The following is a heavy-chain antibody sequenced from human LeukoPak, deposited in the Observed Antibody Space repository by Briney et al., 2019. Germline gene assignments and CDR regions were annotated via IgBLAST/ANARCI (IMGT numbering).Heavy chain of an antibody. CDR3: ASGRYDSSGYYFDY. Sequence: PGGSLRLSCAASGFTFSSYAMNWVRQAPGKGLEWTGEINHSGSTNYNPSLKSRVTISVDTSKNQFSLKLSSVTAADTAVYYCASGRYDSSGYYFDYWGQGTLVTVSS. V-gene: IGHV4-34*01. CDR1: GFTFSSYA. D-gene: IGHD3-22*01. CDR2: INHSGST. J-gene: IGHJ4*02.